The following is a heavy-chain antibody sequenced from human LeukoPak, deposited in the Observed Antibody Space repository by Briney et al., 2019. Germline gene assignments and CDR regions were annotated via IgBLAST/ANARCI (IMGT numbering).Heavy chain of an antibody. Sequence: GGSLRLSCAASGFTFDDYAMHWVRQAPGKGLEWVSLISGDGIRTFYADSVKGRCTISRDNTKNSLYLQMNSLRTEDTALYYCAKDLGGDTFDIWGQGTMVTVSS. CDR2: ISGDGIRT. J-gene: IGHJ3*02. V-gene: IGHV3-43*02. CDR1: GFTFDDYA. D-gene: IGHD3-16*01. CDR3: AKDLGGDTFDI.